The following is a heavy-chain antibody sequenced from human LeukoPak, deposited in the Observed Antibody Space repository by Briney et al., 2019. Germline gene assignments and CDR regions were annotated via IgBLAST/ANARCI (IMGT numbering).Heavy chain of an antibody. CDR3: ARAGGAVAGTGRFDY. V-gene: IGHV3-21*01. CDR1: GFTFSSYS. CDR2: ISSSSSYI. D-gene: IGHD6-19*01. J-gene: IGHJ4*02. Sequence: GGSVRLSCAASGFTFSSYSMNWVRQAPGKGLEWVSSISSSSSYIYYADSVKGRFTISRDNAKNSLYLQMNSLRAEDTAVYYCARAGGAVAGTGRFDYWGQGTLVTVSS.